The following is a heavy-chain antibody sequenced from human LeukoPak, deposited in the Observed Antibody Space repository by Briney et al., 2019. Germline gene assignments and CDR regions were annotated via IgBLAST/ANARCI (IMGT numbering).Heavy chain of an antibody. J-gene: IGHJ4*02. CDR2: VNPNSGDT. V-gene: IGHV1-8*02. Sequence: GASVKVSCKASGYTFTTFEISWVRQAPGQGLEWMGWVNPNSGDTGYAQQIQGRVNLTRNTAIATAYMELSSLKSEDTVVYYCARVDTGLTYWGQGTLIIVSS. CDR1: GYTFTTFE. CDR3: ARVDTGLTY. D-gene: IGHD2-8*02.